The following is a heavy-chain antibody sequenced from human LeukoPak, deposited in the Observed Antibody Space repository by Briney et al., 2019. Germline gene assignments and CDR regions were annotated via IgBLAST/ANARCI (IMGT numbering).Heavy chain of an antibody. J-gene: IGHJ4*02. CDR2: INPNSGGT. CDR3: AREKRAAAGNFDY. Sequence: ASVKVSCKASGYTFTSYGISWVRQAPGQGLEWMGWINPNSGGTNYAQKFQGRVTMTRDTSISTAYMELSRLRSDDTAVYYCAREKRAAAGNFDYWGQGTLVTVSS. CDR1: GYTFTSYG. V-gene: IGHV1-2*02. D-gene: IGHD6-13*01.